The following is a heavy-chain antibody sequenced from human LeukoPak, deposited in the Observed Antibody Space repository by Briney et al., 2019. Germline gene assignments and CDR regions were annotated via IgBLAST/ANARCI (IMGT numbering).Heavy chain of an antibody. CDR1: GYTFTTYA. Sequence: VASVNVSCKASGYTFTTYAIHWVRQATGQRLEWMGWINGDTGKTKYSRNFHDRVTVTRDTSASTVYMELSSLSSEDTAVYYCARDVGDGLGSYYGHYDAFDIWGQGTMVTVSS. CDR3: ARDVGDGLGSYYGHYDAFDI. J-gene: IGHJ3*02. D-gene: IGHD3-10*01. V-gene: IGHV1-3*01. CDR2: INGDTGKT.